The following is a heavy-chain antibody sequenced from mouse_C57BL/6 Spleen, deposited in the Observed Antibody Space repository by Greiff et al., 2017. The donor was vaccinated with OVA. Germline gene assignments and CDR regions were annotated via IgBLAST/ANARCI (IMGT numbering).Heavy chain of an antibody. CDR2: IRLKSDNYAT. V-gene: IGHV6-3*01. J-gene: IGHJ4*01. CDR1: GFTFSNYW. Sequence: EVKLEESGGGLVQPGGSMKLSCVASGFTFSNYWMNWVRQSPEKGLEWVAQIRLKSDNYATHYAESGKGRFTISRDDSKSSVYLQMNNLRAEDTGIYYCSNYAMDYWGQGTSVTVSS. CDR3: SNYAMDY.